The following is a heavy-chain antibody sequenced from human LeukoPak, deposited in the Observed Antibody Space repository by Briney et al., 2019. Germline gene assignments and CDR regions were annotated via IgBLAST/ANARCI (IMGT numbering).Heavy chain of an antibody. CDR2: IKQDGSET. Sequence: GGSLRLSCAASGFTSSTYWMSWVRQAPGKGLEWVASIKQDGSETYYVDSVKGRFTLSRDNAKNSLYLQMNSPRADDTAVYYCARDRDSRWDFDLWGRGTLVTVSS. J-gene: IGHJ2*01. CDR3: ARDRDSRWDFDL. V-gene: IGHV3-7*01. D-gene: IGHD3-22*01. CDR1: GFTSSTYW.